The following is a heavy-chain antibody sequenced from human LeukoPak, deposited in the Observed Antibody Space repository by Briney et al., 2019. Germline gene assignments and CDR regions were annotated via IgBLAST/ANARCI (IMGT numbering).Heavy chain of an antibody. J-gene: IGHJ4*02. V-gene: IGHV4-34*01. D-gene: IGHD4-23*01. CDR3: AASRTVVTPMGY. CDR1: GGSFSGYY. CDR2: INHSGST. Sequence: PSETLSLTCAVYGGSFSGYYWSWIRQPPGKGLEWIGEINHSGSTNYNPSLKSRVTISVDTSKNQFSLKLSSVTAADTAVYYCAASRTVVTPMGYWGQGTLVTVSS.